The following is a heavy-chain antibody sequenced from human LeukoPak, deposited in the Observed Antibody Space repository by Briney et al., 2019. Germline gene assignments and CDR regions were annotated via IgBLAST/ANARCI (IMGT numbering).Heavy chain of an antibody. J-gene: IGHJ6*03. V-gene: IGHV4-38-2*02. CDR3: ARVDSSSWYDYYYMDV. CDR2: IYHSGNT. Sequence: PSETLSLTCTVSGYSISNGYYWGWIRQPPGKGLEWIGSIYHSGNTYYNPSLKSRVTISVDTPKNQFSLKLSSVTAADTAVYYCARVDSSSWYDYYYMDVWGKGTTVTVSS. D-gene: IGHD6-13*01. CDR1: GYSISNGYY.